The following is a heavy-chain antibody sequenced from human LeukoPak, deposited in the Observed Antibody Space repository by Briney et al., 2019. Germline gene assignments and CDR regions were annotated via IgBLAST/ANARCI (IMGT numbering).Heavy chain of an antibody. Sequence: ASVKVSCKASGYTFIGYYMHWVRQAPGQGLEWMGWINPNSGGTNYAQKFQGRVTMTRDTSISTAYMELSRLRSDDTAVYYCARVRGVANPFDYWGQGTLVTVSS. CDR3: ARVRGVANPFDY. J-gene: IGHJ4*02. D-gene: IGHD3-10*01. CDR1: GYTFIGYY. V-gene: IGHV1-2*02. CDR2: INPNSGGT.